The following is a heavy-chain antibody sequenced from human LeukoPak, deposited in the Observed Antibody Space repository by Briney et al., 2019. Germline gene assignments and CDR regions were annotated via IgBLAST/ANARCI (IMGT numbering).Heavy chain of an antibody. CDR1: GYTFTGYY. D-gene: IGHD6-19*01. CDR2: INPNSGGT. Sequence: ASVKVSCKASGYTFTGYYMHWVRRAPGQGLEWMGWINPNSGGTNYAQKFQGRVTMTRDTSISTAYMELSRLRSDDTAVYYCARVEYSSGWYSYWGQGTLVTVSS. CDR3: ARVEYSSGWYSY. V-gene: IGHV1-2*02. J-gene: IGHJ4*02.